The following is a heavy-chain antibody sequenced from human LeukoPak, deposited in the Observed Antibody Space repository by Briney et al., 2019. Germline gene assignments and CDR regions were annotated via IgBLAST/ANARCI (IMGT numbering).Heavy chain of an antibody. V-gene: IGHV1-2*02. CDR3: ARGGAFCSITTCHEFDH. D-gene: IGHD2-2*01. CDR2: TNPSTGGT. J-gene: IGHJ4*02. CDR1: GYTFTGSY. Sequence: GASVKVSCKTSGYTFTGSYLHWVRHVPGQGLEWMGWTNPSTGGTKSAQQFEGRVTMTRDTSNNTGYMELRSLRPDDTATYYCARGGAFCSITTCHEFDHWGQGTLVIVSS.